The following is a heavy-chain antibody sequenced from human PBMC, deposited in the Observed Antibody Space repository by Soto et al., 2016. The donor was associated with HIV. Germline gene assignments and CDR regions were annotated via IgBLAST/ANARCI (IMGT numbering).Heavy chain of an antibody. CDR2: ISAYNGNT. V-gene: IGHV1-18*01. D-gene: IGHD3-10*01. CDR1: GYTFSSYG. CDR3: AREAITMVRGVIITGGYYYYYMDV. J-gene: IGHJ6*03. Sequence: QVQLVQSGAEVKKPGASVKVSCKASGYTFSSYGISWVRQAPGQGLEWMGWISAYNGNTNYAQKLRDRVTMTTDTSTNTAYMELRSLRSDDTAVYYCAREAITMVRGVIITGGYYYYYMDVWGKGTNGHRLL.